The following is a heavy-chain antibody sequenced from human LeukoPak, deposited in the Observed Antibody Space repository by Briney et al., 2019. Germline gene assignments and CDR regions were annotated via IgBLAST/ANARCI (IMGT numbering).Heavy chain of an antibody. CDR1: GFTFSSYG. V-gene: IGHV3-30*02. D-gene: IGHD6-13*01. Sequence: GGSLRLSCAASGFTFSSYGMHWVRQTPGKGLEWVAFIRYDGSNKYYADSVKGRFTISRDNSKNTLYLQMNSLRAEDTAVYYCAKESRGKIAAAGTVIDYWGQGTLVTVSS. CDR3: AKESRGKIAAAGTVIDY. CDR2: IRYDGSNK. J-gene: IGHJ4*02.